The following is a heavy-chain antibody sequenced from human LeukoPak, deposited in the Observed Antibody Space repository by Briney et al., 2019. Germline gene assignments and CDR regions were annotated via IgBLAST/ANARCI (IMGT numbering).Heavy chain of an antibody. V-gene: IGHV1-69*04. CDR3: ARDVAGGKGYFDY. Sequence: SVKVSCKASGYTFTSYGISWVRQAPGQGLEWMGRIIPILGIANYAQKFQGRVTITADKSTSTAYMELSSLRSEDTAVYYCARDVAGGKGYFDYWGQGTLVTVSS. CDR1: GYTFTSYG. D-gene: IGHD2-15*01. CDR2: IIPILGIA. J-gene: IGHJ4*02.